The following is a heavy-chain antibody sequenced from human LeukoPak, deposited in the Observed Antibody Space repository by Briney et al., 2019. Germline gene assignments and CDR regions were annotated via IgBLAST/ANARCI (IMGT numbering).Heavy chain of an antibody. D-gene: IGHD3-9*01. CDR2: IYHSVST. J-gene: IGHJ3*02. Sequence: PSGTLSLTCAVSGGSISSSNWWSWVRQPPGKGLEWIGEIYHSVSTNYNPSLKSRVTISVDKSKNQFSLKLSSVTAADTAVYYCASLGYYDILTGSSTYAFDIWGQGTMVTVSS. CDR1: GGSISSSNW. CDR3: ASLGYYDILTGSSTYAFDI. V-gene: IGHV4-4*02.